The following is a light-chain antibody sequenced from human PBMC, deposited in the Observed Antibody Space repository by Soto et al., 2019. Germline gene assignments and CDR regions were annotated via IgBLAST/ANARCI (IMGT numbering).Light chain of an antibody. CDR1: RNVGDW. CDR3: QEHGTYPLT. Sequence: DKQLTQSPSTLSASIGDRVTITCRASRNVGDWLAWFQQKPGKAPKLLIYKASTLESGVHSRFRGTASGTEFTLTISSLQTDDYASYYCQEHGTYPLTFGGGTKVEIK. CDR2: KAS. J-gene: IGKJ4*01. V-gene: IGKV1-5*03.